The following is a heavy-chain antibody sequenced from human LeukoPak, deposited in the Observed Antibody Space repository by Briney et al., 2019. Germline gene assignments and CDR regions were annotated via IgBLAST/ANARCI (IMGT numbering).Heavy chain of an antibody. CDR2: IKHDGSEK. V-gene: IGHV3-7*01. J-gene: IGHJ4*02. Sequence: PGGSLRLSCAASGFTFSNYWMSWVRQAPGKGLEWVANIKHDGSEKYCLDSVKGRFTISRDNAKSSVYLQMNSLRAEDTAVYFCARDRESCDHWGQGTLVTVSS. D-gene: IGHD1-26*01. CDR3: ARDRESCDH. CDR1: GFTFSNYW.